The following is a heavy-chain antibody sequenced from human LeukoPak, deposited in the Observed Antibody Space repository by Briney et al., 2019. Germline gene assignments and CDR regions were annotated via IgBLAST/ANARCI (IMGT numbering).Heavy chain of an antibody. CDR1: GFTFSSYS. CDR3: ARDSGETATISHAFDI. V-gene: IGHV3-48*02. Sequence: GGSLRLSCAASGFTFSSYSMNWVRQAPGKGLEWVSYISSSSSTIYYADSVKGRFTISRDNAKNSLYLQMNSLRDEDTAVYYCARDSGETATISHAFDIWGQGTMVTVSS. D-gene: IGHD5-24*01. J-gene: IGHJ3*02. CDR2: ISSSSSTI.